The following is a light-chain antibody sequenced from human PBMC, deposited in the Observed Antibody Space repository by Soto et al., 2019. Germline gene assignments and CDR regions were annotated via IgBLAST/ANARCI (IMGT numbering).Light chain of an antibody. J-gene: IGKJ3*01. CDR2: DAS. CDR3: QKRSNCFI. CDR1: QSVGTY. Sequence: EIVLTQSPATLSLSPGKRATLSCRASQSVGTYLAWYQQKPGQAPRLLIYDASYRATGIPARFRGSGSGTDFTLTISSLEPDVFAVSSCQKRSNCFIFGPGTKWDIK. V-gene: IGKV3-11*01.